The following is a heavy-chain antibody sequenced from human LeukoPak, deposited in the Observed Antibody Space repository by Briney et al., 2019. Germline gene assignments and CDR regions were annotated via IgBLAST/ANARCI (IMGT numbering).Heavy chain of an antibody. CDR3: AKDSGYDFEIDY. J-gene: IGHJ4*02. CDR1: GFTFSSYE. Sequence: GGSLRLSCAASGFTFSSYEMNWVRQAPGKGLEWVAFIRFDGSNKYYTDSVKGRFTLSRDNSKNTLYLQMNSLRAEDTAVYYCAKDSGYDFEIDYWGQGTLVTVSS. CDR2: IRFDGSNK. V-gene: IGHV3-30*02. D-gene: IGHD5-12*01.